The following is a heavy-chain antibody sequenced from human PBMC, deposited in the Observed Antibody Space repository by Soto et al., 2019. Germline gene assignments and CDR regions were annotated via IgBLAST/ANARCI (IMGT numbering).Heavy chain of an antibody. Sequence: QVQLVQSGAEVKKPGASVKVSCKASGYTFTNYGISCVRQAPGQGLEWMGWISAYNGNTDYAQKLQDRVTMTTDTSTSTADMDVRSLRSDDTAVYSCARVGAYCVSTSCHDYWGQGTLVTVSS. V-gene: IGHV1-18*01. J-gene: IGHJ4*02. CDR1: GYTFTNYG. D-gene: IGHD2-2*01. CDR2: ISAYNGNT. CDR3: ARVGAYCVSTSCHDY.